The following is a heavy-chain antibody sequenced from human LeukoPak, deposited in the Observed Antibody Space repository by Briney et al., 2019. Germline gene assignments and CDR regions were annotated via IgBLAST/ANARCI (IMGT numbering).Heavy chain of an antibody. Sequence: SVKVSCKASGGTFSSYAISWVRQAPGQGLEWMGRIIPILGIANYAQKFQGRVTITADKSTSTAYMELSSLRSEDTAVYYCARGGCGSDCYPNWFDPWGQGTLVTVSS. D-gene: IGHD2-21*02. V-gene: IGHV1-69*04. J-gene: IGHJ5*02. CDR2: IIPILGIA. CDR3: ARGGCGSDCYPNWFDP. CDR1: GGTFSSYA.